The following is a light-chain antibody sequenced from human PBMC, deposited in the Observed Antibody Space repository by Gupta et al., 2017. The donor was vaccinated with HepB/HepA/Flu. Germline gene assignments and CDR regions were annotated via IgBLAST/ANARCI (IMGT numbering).Light chain of an antibody. V-gene: IGKV1-39*01. J-gene: IGKJ2*04. Sequence: DIQMTQSPSSLSASVGDRVTITCRASQSISSYLNWYQQKPGKAPKLLIYAASSWQSGVPSRFSGSGSGTDFTLTISRLQPEDFATYYCQQCDSTPCSFGQGTKLEIK. CDR1: QSISSY. CDR3: QQCDSTPCS. CDR2: AAS.